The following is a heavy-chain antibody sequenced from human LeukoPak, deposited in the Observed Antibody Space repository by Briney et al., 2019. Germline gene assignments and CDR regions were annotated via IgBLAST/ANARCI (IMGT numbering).Heavy chain of an antibody. V-gene: IGHV5-10-1*01. CDR2: IDPSDSYT. D-gene: IGHD2-2*03. CDR1: GYSFTSYW. Sequence: GESLKISCKGSGYSFTSYWISWVRQMPGKGLEWMGRIDPSDSYTNYSPSFQGHVTISADKSISTAYLQWSSLKASDTAMYYGARSDGYCSSTNWYGEFDYWGQGTLVTVSS. J-gene: IGHJ4*02. CDR3: ARSDGYCSSTNWYGEFDY.